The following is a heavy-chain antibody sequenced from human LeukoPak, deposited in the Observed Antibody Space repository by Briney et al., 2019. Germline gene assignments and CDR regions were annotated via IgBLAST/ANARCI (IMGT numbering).Heavy chain of an antibody. Sequence: PSETLSLTCTVSGASISSYYWSWIRQPPGKGLEWIGYIYYSGSTHYNPSLKSRVTISVDTSKNQFSLRLSSMTAADTAVYYCASGPYPAAGTDHQSDYWGQGTLVTVSS. CDR2: IYYSGST. CDR1: GASISSYY. V-gene: IGHV4-59*01. J-gene: IGHJ4*02. CDR3: ASGPYPAAGTDHQSDY. D-gene: IGHD6-13*01.